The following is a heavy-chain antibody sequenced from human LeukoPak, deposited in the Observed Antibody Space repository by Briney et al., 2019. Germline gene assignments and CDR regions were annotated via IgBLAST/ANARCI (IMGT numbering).Heavy chain of an antibody. D-gene: IGHD2-15*01. CDR1: GYTFTGYY. V-gene: IGHV1-2*02. J-gene: IGHJ6*03. Sequence: ASVKVSCKASGYTFTGYYMHWVRQAPGQGLEWMGWINPNSGGTNYAQKFQGRVTMTRDTSISTAYMELSRLRSDDTAVYYCARDGYCSGGSCYSPRSYYYMDVWGKGTTVTVSS. CDR2: INPNSGGT. CDR3: ARDGYCSGGSCYSPRSYYYMDV.